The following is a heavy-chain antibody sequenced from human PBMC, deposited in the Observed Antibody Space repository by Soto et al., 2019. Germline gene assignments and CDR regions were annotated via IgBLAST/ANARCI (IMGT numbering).Heavy chain of an antibody. CDR2: IFHTGGT. V-gene: IGHV4-4*02. CDR1: SDSIAGENW. D-gene: IGHD6-25*01. J-gene: IGHJ4*02. Sequence: QVQLQESGPGLVKPSETLSLTCTVSSDSIAGENWWCLVRQPPSMGLEWIGEIFHTGGTNYNPSLKGRVTMEVDQYKIRFSLKLISATAADTAVYYCARVFSSGSGWMYYLDFWGQGTLASVSS. CDR3: ARVFSSGSGWMYYLDF.